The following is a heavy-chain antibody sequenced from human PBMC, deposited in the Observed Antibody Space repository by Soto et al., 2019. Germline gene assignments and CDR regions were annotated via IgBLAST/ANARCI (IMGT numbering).Heavy chain of an antibody. CDR1: GYTFTSYA. D-gene: IGHD2-15*01. CDR2: INAGNGNT. V-gene: IGHV1-3*01. J-gene: IGHJ4*02. CDR3: ARYCSGGSCYFAIDY. Sequence: ASVKVSCKASGYTFTSYAMHWVRQAPGQRLEWMGWINAGNGNTKYSQKFQGRVTITRDTSASTAYMELSSLRSEDTAVYYCARYCSGGSCYFAIDYWGQGTLVTVSS.